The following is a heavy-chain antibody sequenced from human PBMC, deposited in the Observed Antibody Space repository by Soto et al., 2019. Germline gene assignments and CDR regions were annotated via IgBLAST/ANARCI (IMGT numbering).Heavy chain of an antibody. CDR1: SVSNAW. Sequence: SVSNAWMNWVRQATGKGLEWVGRIKSKTDGGTTDYAAPVKGRFTISRDDSKNTLYLQMNSLKTEDTAVYYCTTDLSYYDSSGYWFTFDYWGQGTLVTVSS. CDR2: IKSKTDGGTT. CDR3: TTDLSYYDSSGYWFTFDY. V-gene: IGHV3-15*07. D-gene: IGHD3-22*01. J-gene: IGHJ4*02.